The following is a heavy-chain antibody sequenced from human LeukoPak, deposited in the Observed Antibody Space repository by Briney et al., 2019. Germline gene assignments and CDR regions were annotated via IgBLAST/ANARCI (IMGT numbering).Heavy chain of an antibody. CDR2: ISFSGAN. CDR1: RGSISSSNYY. CDR3: ARLAFQAPIIRCAMGY. J-gene: IGHJ4*02. Sequence: PSETLSLTCTLSRGSISSSNYYWGWIRQPPGKGLEWIGCISFSGANFYTPSLESLVTISVDSSKNQFSLRLTSVTAADTAVYYCARLAFQAPIIRCAMGYWGQGTLVTAAS. D-gene: IGHD2-2*02. V-gene: IGHV4-39*01.